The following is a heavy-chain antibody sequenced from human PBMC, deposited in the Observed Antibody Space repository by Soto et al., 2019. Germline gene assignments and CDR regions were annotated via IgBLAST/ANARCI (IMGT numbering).Heavy chain of an antibody. Sequence: GASVKVSCKASGYTFTSYYMHWVRQAPGQGLEWMGIINPSGGSTSYAQKFQGRVTMTRDTSTSTVYMELSSLRSEGTAVYYCASTPPDNWNARGPDAFDIWGQGTMVTVSS. D-gene: IGHD1-20*01. V-gene: IGHV1-46*03. CDR3: ASTPPDNWNARGPDAFDI. CDR2: INPSGGST. CDR1: GYTFTSYY. J-gene: IGHJ3*02.